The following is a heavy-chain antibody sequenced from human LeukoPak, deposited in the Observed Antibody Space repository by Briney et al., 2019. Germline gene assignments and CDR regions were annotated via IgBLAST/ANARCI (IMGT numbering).Heavy chain of an antibody. CDR3: ARRRLWGSSWYFAFDI. Sequence: GASVKVSCKASGYTFTSYGISWVRQAPGQGLEWMGWISAYNGNTNYAQKLQGRVTMTTDTSTSTAYMELRSLRSDDTAVYYCARRRLWGSSWYFAFDIWGQGTMVTVSS. CDR1: GYTFTSYG. V-gene: IGHV1-18*01. CDR2: ISAYNGNT. J-gene: IGHJ3*02. D-gene: IGHD6-13*01.